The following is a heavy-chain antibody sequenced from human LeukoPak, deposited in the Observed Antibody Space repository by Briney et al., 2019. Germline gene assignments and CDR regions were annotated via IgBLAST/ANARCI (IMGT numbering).Heavy chain of an antibody. CDR3: ARGQARLSWFDP. V-gene: IGHV4-38-2*02. CDR2: ISHSGST. J-gene: IGHJ5*02. CDR1: GYSISSGYY. D-gene: IGHD6-19*01. Sequence: PPETLSLTCSVSGYSISSGYYWGWIRQPPGKGLEWIGTISHSGSTYYDPSLKSRVTISLDTSKNQFFLRLSSVTAADTAVYYCARGQARLSWFDPWGQGTLVTVSS.